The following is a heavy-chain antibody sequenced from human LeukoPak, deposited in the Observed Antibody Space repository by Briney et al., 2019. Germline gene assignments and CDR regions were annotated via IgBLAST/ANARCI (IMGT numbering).Heavy chain of an antibody. CDR3: ASGVLHSYYGWGRPLGHLHYFDY. D-gene: IGHD3-10*01. J-gene: IGHJ4*02. V-gene: IGHV4-34*01. Sequence: SETLSLTCAVSGGSLSGYYWSWIRQPPGKGLEWIGEINHSGSTNYNPSLKSRVTISVDTSKNQFSLKLNSVTAADTAVYYCASGVLHSYYGWGRPLGHLHYFDYWGQGTLVSVSS. CDR2: INHSGST. CDR1: GGSLSGYY.